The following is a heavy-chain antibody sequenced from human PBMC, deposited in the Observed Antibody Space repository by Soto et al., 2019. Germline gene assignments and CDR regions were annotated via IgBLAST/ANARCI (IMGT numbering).Heavy chain of an antibody. D-gene: IGHD4-4*01. CDR2: ISSSGRTI. J-gene: IGHJ5*02. CDR3: ARGSARSPPFDYNPAT. V-gene: IGHV3-48*03. CDR1: GFTLSSYE. Sequence: GRSMRLSCAAYGFTLSSYEMNWVRQAPGKGLEWVSYISSSGRTIYYADSVKGRFTLSRDNAKNSLYLQMNTLRAEHTAVYYCARGSARSPPFDYNPATWGQGTLVTVSS.